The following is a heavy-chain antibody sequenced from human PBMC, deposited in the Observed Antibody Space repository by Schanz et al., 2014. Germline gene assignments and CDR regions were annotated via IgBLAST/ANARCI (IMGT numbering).Heavy chain of an antibody. CDR1: GFTFSSYT. CDR2: FIPILDVG. J-gene: IGHJ5*02. D-gene: IGHD2-15*01. Sequence: QLLESGGGLVQPGGSLRLSCAASGFTFSSYTISWVRQARGQGLEWVGRFIPILDVGNYAQQFQGRVTFTADKSTSTAYMELSSLRYEDTAVYDCARVRYCSGGRCYQDNWFDPWGQGTLVIVSS. CDR3: ARVRYCSGGRCYQDNWFDP. V-gene: IGHV1-69*04.